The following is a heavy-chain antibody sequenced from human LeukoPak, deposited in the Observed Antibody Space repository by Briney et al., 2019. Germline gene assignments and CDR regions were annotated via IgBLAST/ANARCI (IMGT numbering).Heavy chain of an antibody. CDR1: GGTFSSYA. D-gene: IGHD2-15*01. V-gene: IGHV1-69*13. CDR3: ARGENLGYCSGGSCSGVYFDY. Sequence: SVKVSCKASGGTFSSYAISWVRQAPEQGLEWMGGIIPIFGTANYAQKFQGRVTITADESTSTAYMELSSLRSEDTAVYYCARGENLGYCSGGSCSGVYFDYWGQGTLVTVSS. CDR2: IIPIFGTA. J-gene: IGHJ4*02.